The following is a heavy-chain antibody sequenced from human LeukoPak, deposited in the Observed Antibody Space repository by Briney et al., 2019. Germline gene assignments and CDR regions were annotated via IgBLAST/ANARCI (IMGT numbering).Heavy chain of an antibody. D-gene: IGHD6-19*01. Sequence: GGSLRLSCAASGFTFSSYSMNWVRQAPGKGLEWVSSISRSSRDIYYGDSVKGRFTISRDNSKNTLYLQMNSLRAEDTAVYYCAKNKDTSSGSFGYWGQGTLVTVSS. CDR1: GFTFSSYS. CDR3: AKNKDTSSGSFGY. J-gene: IGHJ4*02. V-gene: IGHV3-21*04. CDR2: ISRSSRDI.